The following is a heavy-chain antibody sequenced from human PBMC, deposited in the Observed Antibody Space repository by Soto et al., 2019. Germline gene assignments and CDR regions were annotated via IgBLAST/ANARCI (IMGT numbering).Heavy chain of an antibody. J-gene: IGHJ4*02. CDR1: GFTFSSYA. CDR2: ISGSGGST. D-gene: IGHD3-16*02. V-gene: IGHV3-23*01. Sequence: GGSLRLSCAASGFTFSSYAMSWVRQAPGKGLEWASAISGSGGSTYYADSVKGRFTISRDNSKNTPYLQMNSLRAEDTAVYYCAKNLLEYYDYVWGSYLLYYFDYWGQGTLVTVSS. CDR3: AKNLLEYYDYVWGSYLLYYFDY.